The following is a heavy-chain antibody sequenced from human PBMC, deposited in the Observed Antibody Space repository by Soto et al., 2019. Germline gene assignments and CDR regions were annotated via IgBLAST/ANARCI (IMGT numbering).Heavy chain of an antibody. J-gene: IGHJ4*02. CDR3: ARDQVAAAGPFDY. CDR1: GGSISSYY. D-gene: IGHD6-13*01. CDR2: IYYSGST. V-gene: IGHV4-59*01. Sequence: SETLSLTCTVSGGSISSYYWSWIRQPPGKGLEWIGYIYYSGSTNYNPSLKSRVTISVDTSKNQFPLKLSSVTAADTAVYYCARDQVAAAGPFDYWGQGTLVTVSS.